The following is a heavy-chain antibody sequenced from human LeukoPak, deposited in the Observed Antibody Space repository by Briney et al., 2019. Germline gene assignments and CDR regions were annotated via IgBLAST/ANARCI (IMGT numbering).Heavy chain of an antibody. D-gene: IGHD6-6*01. CDR2: IKQDGSEK. Sequence: GGSLRLSCAASGXTFSSYWMSWVRQAPGKGLEWVANIKQDGSEKYYVASVKGRFTISRDNAKNSLYLQMNSLRAEDTAVYYCARERIAARQYYFDYWGQGTLVTVSS. CDR3: ARERIAARQYYFDY. V-gene: IGHV3-7*04. CDR1: GXTFSSYW. J-gene: IGHJ4*02.